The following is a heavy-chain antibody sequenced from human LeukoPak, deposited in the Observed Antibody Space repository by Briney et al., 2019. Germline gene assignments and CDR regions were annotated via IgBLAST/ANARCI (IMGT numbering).Heavy chain of an antibody. J-gene: IGHJ3*02. V-gene: IGHV1-2*02. Sequence: ASVKVSCKASGYTFTGYYMHWVRQAPGQGLEWMGWINPNSGGTNYAQKFQGRVTMTRDTSISTAYMELSRLRSDDTAVYYCARGRGPYSSGWYAFDIWGQGTMVTVSS. CDR2: INPNSGGT. D-gene: IGHD6-19*01. CDR1: GYTFTGYY. CDR3: ARGRGPYSSGWYAFDI.